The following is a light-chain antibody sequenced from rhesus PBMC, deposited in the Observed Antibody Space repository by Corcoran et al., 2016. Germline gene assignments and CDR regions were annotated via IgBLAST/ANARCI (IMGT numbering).Light chain of an antibody. CDR1: QGISKY. Sequence: DIQMTQSPSSLSASVGDTVTITCQASQGISKYLAWYQQKPGTAPKLLIYDASTLQSGGPSRFSGSGSWTEITLTISSLQPEDFATYYCQQHNSYPRTFGQGTKVEIK. CDR2: DAS. J-gene: IGKJ1*01. CDR3: QQHNSYPRT. V-gene: IGKV1-25*01.